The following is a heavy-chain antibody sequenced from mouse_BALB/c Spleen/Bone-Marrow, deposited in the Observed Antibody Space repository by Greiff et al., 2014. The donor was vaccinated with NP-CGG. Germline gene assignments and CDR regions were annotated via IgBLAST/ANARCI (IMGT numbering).Heavy chain of an antibody. CDR3: ARGLYDYGSSSNFDY. J-gene: IGHJ2*01. CDR2: INPSSGYT. Sequence: VMLVESGAELARPGASVKMSCKASGYTFTSYTMHWVKQRPGQGLEWIGYINPSSGYTNYNRKFKDKATLTADKSSSTAYMQLSSLTSGDAAVYYCARGLYDYGSSSNFDYWGQGTTLTVSS. V-gene: IGHV1-4*01. CDR1: GYTFTSYT. D-gene: IGHD1-1*01.